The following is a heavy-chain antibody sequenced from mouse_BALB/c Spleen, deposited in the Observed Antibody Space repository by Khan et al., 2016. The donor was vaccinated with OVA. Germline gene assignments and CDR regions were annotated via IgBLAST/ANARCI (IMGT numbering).Heavy chain of an antibody. CDR3: VSGRLLLRYPDYVDY. CDR1: GYSITSDYA. D-gene: IGHD1-1*01. V-gene: IGHV3-2*02. J-gene: IGHJ2*01. CDR2: ISYSGST. Sequence: EVQLQESGPGLLKPSQSLSLTCTVTGYSITSDYAWHWIRQFPGNKLDWMAYISYSGSTTYSPSLRSRLSITRATSKNHFFLQWNSVTTEDTATDYCVSGRLLLRYPDYVDYWGQGTTLTVSS.